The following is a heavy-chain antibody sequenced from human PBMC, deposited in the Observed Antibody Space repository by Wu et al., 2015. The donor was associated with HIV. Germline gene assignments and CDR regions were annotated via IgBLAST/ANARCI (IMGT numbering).Heavy chain of an antibody. CDR1: GGTFSSFA. CDR2: IIPLFDTS. D-gene: IGHD3-10*01. CDR3: LTSVGVGAFDI. V-gene: IGHV1-69*12. Sequence: QVQLVQSGAEVKKPGSSVKVSCKASGGTFSSFAVSWVRQAPGQGLEWMGGIIPLFDTSHSAQNFQGRVTITADESTSTAYMELSSLRYEDTAVYYCLTSVGVGAFDIWGQGTMVTVSS. J-gene: IGHJ3*02.